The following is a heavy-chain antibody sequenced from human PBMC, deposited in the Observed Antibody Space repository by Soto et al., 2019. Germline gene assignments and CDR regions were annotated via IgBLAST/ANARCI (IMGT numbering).Heavy chain of an antibody. D-gene: IGHD4-17*01. CDR1: GFTFSSYA. V-gene: IGHV3-23*01. J-gene: IGHJ4*02. Sequence: EVQLLESGGGLVQPGGSLRLSCAASGFTFSSYAMSWVRQAPGKGLEWVSAISGSGGSTYYADSVKGRFTISRDNSKNTLYLQMNSLRAEDTAVYYCANLYGDSKSLPAYWGQGTLVTDSS. CDR2: ISGSGGST. CDR3: ANLYGDSKSLPAY.